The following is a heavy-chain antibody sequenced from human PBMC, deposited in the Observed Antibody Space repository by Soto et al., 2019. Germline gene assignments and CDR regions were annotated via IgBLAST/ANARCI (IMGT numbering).Heavy chain of an antibody. J-gene: IGHJ6*03. V-gene: IGHV3-23*01. CDR3: AKTGDCSSTSCYLLWYYYYMDV. D-gene: IGHD2-2*01. Sequence: GGSLRLSCAASGFTFSSYAMSWVRQAPGKGLEWVSAISGSGGSTYYADSVKGRFTISRDNSKNTLYLQMNSLRAEDTAVYYCAKTGDCSSTSCYLLWYYYYMDVWGKGTTVTVSS. CDR1: GFTFSSYA. CDR2: ISGSGGST.